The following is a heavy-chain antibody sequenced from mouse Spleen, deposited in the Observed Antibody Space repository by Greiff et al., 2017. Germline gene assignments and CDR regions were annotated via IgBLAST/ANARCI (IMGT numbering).Heavy chain of an antibody. D-gene: IGHD4-1*01. J-gene: IGHJ1*01. CDR3: TNWDSWYFDV. V-gene: IGHV6-3*01. Sequence: EVKLMESGGGLVQPGGSMKLSCVASGFTFSNYWMNWVRQSPEKGLEWVAQIRLKSDNYATHYAESVKGRFTISRDDSKSSVYLQMNNLRAEDTGIYYCTNWDSWYFDVWGAGTTVTVSS. CDR1: GFTFSNYW. CDR2: IRLKSDNYAT.